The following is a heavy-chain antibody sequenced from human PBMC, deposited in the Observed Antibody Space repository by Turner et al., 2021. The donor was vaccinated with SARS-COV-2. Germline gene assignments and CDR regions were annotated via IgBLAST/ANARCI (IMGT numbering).Heavy chain of an antibody. Sequence: QVQLQQWCAGLLKPSETLSLTCAVYGGSISGYYWSWIRQPPGKGLEWIGEINHSGSTNYNPSLKSRVTISVDTSKNQFSLKLSSVTAADTAVYYCAIKLWYISGWYAVDPWGQGTLVTVSS. D-gene: IGHD6-19*01. CDR3: AIKLWYISGWYAVDP. J-gene: IGHJ5*02. CDR2: INHSGST. CDR1: GGSISGYY. V-gene: IGHV4-34*01.